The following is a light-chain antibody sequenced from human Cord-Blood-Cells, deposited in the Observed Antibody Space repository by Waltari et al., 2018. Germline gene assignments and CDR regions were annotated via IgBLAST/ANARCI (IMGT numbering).Light chain of an antibody. V-gene: IGLV2-18*02. CDR3: SSYTSSSFVV. CDR1: SSDVGSYNR. J-gene: IGLJ2*01. Sequence: QSALTQPPSVSGSPGQSVTISCTATSSDVGSYNRVSWYQQPPGTAPKLMIYEVSNRPSGVPDRFSGSKSGNTASLTISGLQAEDEADYYCSSYTSSSFVVFGGGTKLTVL. CDR2: EVS.